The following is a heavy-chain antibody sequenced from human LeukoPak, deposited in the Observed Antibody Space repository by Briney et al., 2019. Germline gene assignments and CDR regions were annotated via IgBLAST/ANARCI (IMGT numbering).Heavy chain of an antibody. D-gene: IGHD4-11*01. CDR2: ITSKTDGGIT. CDR3: TTGFLSNDAFDI. J-gene: IGHJ3*02. V-gene: IGHV3-15*01. CDR1: GFTFSNAW. Sequence: GGSLRLSCAASGFTFSNAWMSWVRQAPGKGLEWISRITSKTDGGITDYAAPVKGRFTISRDDSKTTLYLQMNSLKTEDTAVYYCTTGFLSNDAFDIWGPGTMVTVSS.